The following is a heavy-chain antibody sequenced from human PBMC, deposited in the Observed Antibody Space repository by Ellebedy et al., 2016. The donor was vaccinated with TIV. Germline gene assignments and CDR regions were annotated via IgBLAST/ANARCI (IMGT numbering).Heavy chain of an antibody. D-gene: IGHD4-17*01. V-gene: IGHV3-7*01. CDR3: ARRGAYGDYAVQVNGWFDP. J-gene: IGHJ5*02. Sequence: GGSLRLSCAASGFSFRSYWMTWVRQAPGKGLEWVANIYQDGSWQYSVDSVKGRFTISRDNANNILFLQMNSLRVEDTGVYYCARRGAYGDYAVQVNGWFDPWGQGTLVIVSS. CDR1: GFSFRSYW. CDR2: IYQDGSWQ.